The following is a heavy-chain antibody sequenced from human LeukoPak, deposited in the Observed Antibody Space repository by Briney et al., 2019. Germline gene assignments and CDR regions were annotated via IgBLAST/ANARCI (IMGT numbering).Heavy chain of an antibody. CDR3: ASYYGSGVYLDY. J-gene: IGHJ4*02. D-gene: IGHD3-10*01. Sequence: SETLSLTCSVSGGSISRGDYYWSWIRQPPGKGLEWIGYIYYSGSTYYTPSLKSRVIISVDTSKHQYSLKLSSVTAADTAVYYCASYYGSGVYLDYWGQGTLVTVSS. CDR1: GGSISRGDYY. CDR2: IYYSGST. V-gene: IGHV4-30-4*01.